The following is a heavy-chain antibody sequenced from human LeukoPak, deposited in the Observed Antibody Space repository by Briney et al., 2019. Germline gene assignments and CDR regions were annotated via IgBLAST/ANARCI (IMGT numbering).Heavy chain of an antibody. V-gene: IGHV3-7*05. CDR2: INLDGSET. D-gene: IGHD6-19*01. J-gene: IGHJ4*02. CDR1: GFIFSTYW. CDR3: ARWGVAGTDY. Sequence: GGFRRLSCAASGFIFSTYWMSWVRQAPGKGLEWVANINLDGSETYYVDSVKGRFTISRDNAKNSVYLQMNSLRAEDTAVYYCARWGVAGTDYWGQGTLVTVSS.